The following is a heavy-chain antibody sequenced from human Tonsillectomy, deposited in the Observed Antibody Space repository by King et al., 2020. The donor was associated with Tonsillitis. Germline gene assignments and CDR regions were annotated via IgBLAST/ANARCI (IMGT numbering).Heavy chain of an antibody. CDR1: GGSISSSSYY. Sequence: QLQESGPGLVKPSETLSLTCTVSGGSISSSSYYWGWIRQPPGKGLEWIGSIYYSGSTYYNPSLKSRVTISVDTSKNQFSLKLSSVTAADTAVYYCAGQEVCSGGSCYSVHYSYYMDVWGKGTTVTVSS. CDR2: IYYSGST. J-gene: IGHJ6*03. V-gene: IGHV4-39*01. CDR3: AGQEVCSGGSCYSVHYSYYMDV. D-gene: IGHD2-15*01.